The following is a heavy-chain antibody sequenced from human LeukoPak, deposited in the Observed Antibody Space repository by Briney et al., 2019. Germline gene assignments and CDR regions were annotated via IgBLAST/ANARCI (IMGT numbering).Heavy chain of an antibody. J-gene: IGHJ4*02. CDR1: GGSFSGYY. V-gene: IGHV4-34*01. Sequence: SETLSLTCAVHGGSFSGYYWSWIRQPPGKGLEWIGEINHSGSTNYNPSLKSRVTISVDTSKNQFSLKLSSVTAADTAVYYCARGPSCSSTSCYRRRVGRGSDYWGQGTLVTVSS. CDR2: INHSGST. D-gene: IGHD2-2*02. CDR3: ARGPSCSSTSCYRRRVGRGSDY.